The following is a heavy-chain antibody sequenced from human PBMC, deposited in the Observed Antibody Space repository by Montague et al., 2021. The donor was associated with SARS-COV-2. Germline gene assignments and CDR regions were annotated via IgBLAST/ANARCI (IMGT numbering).Heavy chain of an antibody. J-gene: IGHJ3*01. D-gene: IGHD3-3*01. V-gene: IGHV4-39*01. Sequence: SETLSLTCTVSGGSFNSGSYSWDWIRQPPGKGLEWIGSIHYSGSTSYNPSLKSRVTKSIDTSKNHFSLRVNSVTAADSAVYFCARRPGASYYVFWSGGFDFWGQGKMVTVS. CDR3: ARRPGASYYVFWSGGFDF. CDR1: GGSFNSGSYS. CDR2: IHYSGST.